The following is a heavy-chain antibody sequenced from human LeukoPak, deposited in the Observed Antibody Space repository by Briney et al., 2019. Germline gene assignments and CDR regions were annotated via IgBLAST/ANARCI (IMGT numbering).Heavy chain of an antibody. Sequence: LSLTCTVSGYSISSGYYWGWIRQPPGKGLEWVSYISSSSSTIYYADSVKGRFTISRDNAKNSLYLQMNSLRAEDAAVYYCANTAGYKVYWGQGTLVTVSS. CDR3: ANTAGYKVY. J-gene: IGHJ4*02. CDR2: ISSSSSTI. V-gene: IGHV3-11*04. D-gene: IGHD1-14*01. CDR1: GYSISSGYY.